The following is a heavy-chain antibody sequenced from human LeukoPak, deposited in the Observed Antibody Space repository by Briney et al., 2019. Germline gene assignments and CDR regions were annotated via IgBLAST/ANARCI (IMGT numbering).Heavy chain of an antibody. CDR3: ATPAGRAVAFDI. J-gene: IGHJ3*02. CDR1: GYTLTELS. V-gene: IGHV1-24*01. D-gene: IGHD1-26*01. CDR2: FDPEDGET. Sequence: ASVKVSCKVSGYTLTELSMHWVRQAPGKGLEWMGGFDPEDGETIYAQKFQGRVTMTEDTSTDTAYMELSSLRSEDTAVYYCATPAGRAVAFDIWGQGTMVTVSS.